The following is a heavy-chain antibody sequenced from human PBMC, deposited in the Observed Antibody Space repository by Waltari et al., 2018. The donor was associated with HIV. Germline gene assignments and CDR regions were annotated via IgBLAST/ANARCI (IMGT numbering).Heavy chain of an antibody. CDR1: GFTVSHNY. CDR2: SDRDGRT. D-gene: IGHD2-15*01. CDR3: ARGASGRLQARGGYFGLDI. J-gene: IGHJ6*02. V-gene: IGHV3-66*02. Sequence: EVKVVESGGALVQPGGSLRLSCVGSGFTVSHNYMMWVRQSPGEGLELVSISDRDGRTGDSESAKGRFTISRDTSKNTVFLQMNSLRLEDTGIFYCARGASGRLQARGGYFGLDIWGRGTTVTVSS.